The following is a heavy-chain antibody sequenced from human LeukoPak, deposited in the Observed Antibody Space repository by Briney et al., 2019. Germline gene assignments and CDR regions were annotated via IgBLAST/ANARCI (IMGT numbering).Heavy chain of an antibody. CDR1: GFTFSSYG. Sequence: GGSLKLSCAASGFTFSSYGMHWVRQAPGKGLEWVAFIRYDGSNKYYADSVKRRFTISRDNSKNTLYLQMNSLRAEDTAVYYCAKVGEITIFGVVTPWGQGTLVTVSS. J-gene: IGHJ5*02. D-gene: IGHD3-3*01. CDR2: IRYDGSNK. CDR3: AKVGEITIFGVVTP. V-gene: IGHV3-30*02.